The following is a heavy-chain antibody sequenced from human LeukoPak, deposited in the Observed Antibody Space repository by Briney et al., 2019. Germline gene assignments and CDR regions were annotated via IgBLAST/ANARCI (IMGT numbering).Heavy chain of an antibody. Sequence: ASVKVSCKASGYTFTSYYMHWVRPAPGQGLAWMGIINPSGGSTSYAQKFQGRVTMTRDTSTSTVYMELSSLRSEDTAVYYCARDGYYYDSSGYYPEKKNFDYWGQGTLVTVSS. CDR3: ARDGYYYDSSGYYPEKKNFDY. D-gene: IGHD3-22*01. CDR1: GYTFTSYY. J-gene: IGHJ4*02. V-gene: IGHV1-46*01. CDR2: INPSGGST.